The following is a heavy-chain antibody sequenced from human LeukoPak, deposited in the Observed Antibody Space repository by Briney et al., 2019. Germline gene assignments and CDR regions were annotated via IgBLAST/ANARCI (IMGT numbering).Heavy chain of an antibody. V-gene: IGHV4-59*08. CDR1: GGSITNYF. D-gene: IGHD2/OR15-2a*01. Sequence: SETLSLTCTVSGGSITNYFWSWIRQPPGEGLEWIGYVYASGATNSNPSLKSRVTISVDTSKNQFSLKLSSVTAADTAVYYCARHGKGVTYFYTFDIWGQGTVVAVSS. CDR3: ARHGKGVTYFYTFDI. CDR2: VYASGAT. J-gene: IGHJ3*02.